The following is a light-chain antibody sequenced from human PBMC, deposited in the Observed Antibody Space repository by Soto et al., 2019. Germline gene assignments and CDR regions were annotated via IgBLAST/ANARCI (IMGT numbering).Light chain of an antibody. CDR2: AAS. CDR1: QDISNY. J-gene: IGKJ1*01. CDR3: ALSDSQPKS. V-gene: IGKV1-9*01. Sequence: SVGDRVTITCLASQDISNYLVWYQQKPGKAPKPLIYAASTLQSGVPSRFSGSGSGTEFTLTISFLQAEDVTSYRSALSDSQPKSFGHVTMV.